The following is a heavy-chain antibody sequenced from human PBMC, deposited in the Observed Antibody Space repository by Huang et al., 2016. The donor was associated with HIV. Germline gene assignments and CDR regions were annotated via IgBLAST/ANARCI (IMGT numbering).Heavy chain of an antibody. D-gene: IGHD3-16*01. CDR3: AHNLYGWNFDY. V-gene: IGHV2-5*02. J-gene: IGHJ4*02. CDR2: IYWDDDK. CDR1: GLSLSTSGVG. Sequence: QTTLKEPGPTLVKPTQTVTLSCTFSGLSLSTSGVGVGWIRQPPGKALEWLALIYWDDDKRYSPSLKSRLTITKDTSKNHVVLKMTNMDHVDRATYCCAHNLYGWNFDYWGQGTLVTVSS.